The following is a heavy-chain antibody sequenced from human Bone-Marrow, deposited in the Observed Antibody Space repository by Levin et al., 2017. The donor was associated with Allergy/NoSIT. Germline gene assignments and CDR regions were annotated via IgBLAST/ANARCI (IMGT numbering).Heavy chain of an antibody. Sequence: SGESLKISCGASGFNFNYHSMNWIRRAPGKGLEWISYISSGSRTIYYAESVRGRFTISRDDAKNSLYLQMNIVRDEDTAVYYCARDGDGKFDIWGQGTMVTVS. J-gene: IGHJ3*02. CDR2: ISSGSRTI. V-gene: IGHV3-48*02. D-gene: IGHD7-27*01. CDR1: GFNFNYHS. CDR3: ARDGDGKFDI.